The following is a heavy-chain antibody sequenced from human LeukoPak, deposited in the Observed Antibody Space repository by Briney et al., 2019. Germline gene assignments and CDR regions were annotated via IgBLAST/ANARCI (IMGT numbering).Heavy chain of an antibody. Sequence: GGSLRLACAASGFTFSSYAMSWVRQAPGKGLEWVGRTKNRANSYTTEYAASVKGRFTISREDSKNSLRLQMNSLKTEDTAIYYCVASINNPSNYWGQGTLVTVSS. CDR2: TKNRANSYTT. V-gene: IGHV3-72*01. CDR1: GFTFSSYA. CDR3: VASINNPSNY. D-gene: IGHD2-21*01. J-gene: IGHJ4*02.